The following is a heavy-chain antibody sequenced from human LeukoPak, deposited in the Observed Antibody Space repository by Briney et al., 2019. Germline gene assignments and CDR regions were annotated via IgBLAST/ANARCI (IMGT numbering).Heavy chain of an antibody. CDR2: ISSSSSYI. V-gene: IGHV3-21*01. CDR1: GFTFSSYS. D-gene: IGHD3-10*01. CDR3: TITMVRGVIGAFDI. J-gene: IGHJ3*02. Sequence: GGSLRLSCAASGFTFSSYSMNWVRQAPGKGLEWVSSISSSSSYIYYADSVKGRFTISRDNAKNSLYLQMNSLRAEATAVYYCTITMVRGVIGAFDIWGQGTMVTVSS.